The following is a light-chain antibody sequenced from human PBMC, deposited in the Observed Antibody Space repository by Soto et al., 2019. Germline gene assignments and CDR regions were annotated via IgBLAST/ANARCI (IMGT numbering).Light chain of an antibody. CDR1: QGIDNY. CDR2: GAS. J-gene: IGKJ2*01. CDR3: LQYNSYPYA. Sequence: DLQMTQTPYSLSASVGDRVTITCRASQGIDNYLAWFQQRPGKAPKCLIYGASNLQNGVPSKFSGSGFGTDFTLTISSLQPEDFATYYCLQYNSYPYAFGQWTKLEI. V-gene: IGKV1-16*02.